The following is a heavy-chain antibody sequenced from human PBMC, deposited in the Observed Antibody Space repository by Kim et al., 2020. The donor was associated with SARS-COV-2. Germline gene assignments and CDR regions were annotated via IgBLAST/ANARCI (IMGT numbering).Heavy chain of an antibody. D-gene: IGHD1-26*01. Sequence: AAPVKGRFTISRDDSKNTLYLQMNSLKTEDTAVYYCTTEIYRGFVPMTDYWGQGTLVTVSS. CDR3: TTEIYRGFVPMTDY. V-gene: IGHV3-15*01. J-gene: IGHJ4*02.